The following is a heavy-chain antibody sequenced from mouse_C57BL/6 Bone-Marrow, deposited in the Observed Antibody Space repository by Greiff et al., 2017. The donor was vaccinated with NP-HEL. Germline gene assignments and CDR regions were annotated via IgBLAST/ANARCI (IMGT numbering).Heavy chain of an antibody. J-gene: IGHJ3*01. V-gene: IGHV1-81*01. CDR3: ARESWQFAY. CDR2: IYPRSGNT. CDR1: GYTFTSYG. Sequence: QVQLQQSGAELARPGASVKLSCKASGYTFTSYGISWVKQRTGQGLEWIGEIYPRSGNTYYNEKFKGKATLTADETSSTAYMELRSLTSEDSAVYFCARESWQFAYWGQGTLVTVSA.